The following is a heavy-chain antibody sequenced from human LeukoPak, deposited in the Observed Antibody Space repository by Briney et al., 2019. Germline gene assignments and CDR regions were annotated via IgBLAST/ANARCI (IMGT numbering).Heavy chain of an antibody. V-gene: IGHV3-11*04. D-gene: IGHD2-8*01. J-gene: IGHJ4*02. Sequence: GGSLTLSCAASGFTFSDYYMSWVRQAPGKGLEWVSYISSSGSTIYYADSVKGRFTISRDNAKNSLYLQMNSLRAEDTAVYYCARDSSMQDFFDYWGQGTLVIVSS. CDR2: ISSSGSTI. CDR3: ARDSSMQDFFDY. CDR1: GFTFSDYY.